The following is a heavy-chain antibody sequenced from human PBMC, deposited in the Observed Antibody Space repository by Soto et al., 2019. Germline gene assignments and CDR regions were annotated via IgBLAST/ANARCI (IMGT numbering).Heavy chain of an antibody. CDR1: GFTFSSYA. Sequence: PGGSLRLSCAASGFTFSSYAMHWVRQAPGKGLEWVAVISYDGSNKYYADSVKGRFTISRDNSKNTLYLQMNSLRAEDTAVYYCARDPAPDQGTAMVKGWFDPWGQGTLVNVSS. CDR3: ARDPAPDQGTAMVKGWFDP. V-gene: IGHV3-30-3*01. CDR2: ISYDGSNK. J-gene: IGHJ5*02. D-gene: IGHD5-18*01.